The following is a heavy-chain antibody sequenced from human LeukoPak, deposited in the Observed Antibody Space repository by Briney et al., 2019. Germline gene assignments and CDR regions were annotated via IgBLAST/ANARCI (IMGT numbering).Heavy chain of an antibody. CDR2: INTDGSST. J-gene: IGHJ3*01. Sequence: GGSLRLSCAASGFTFTRYWMSWVRQAPGKGLVWVSRINTDGSSTNYADSVKGRFAVSRDNAKNTLYLQMNSLRVEDTALYYCARVIGWDEPFDLWGQGTMVTVSS. V-gene: IGHV3-74*01. CDR1: GFTFTRYW. CDR3: ARVIGWDEPFDL. D-gene: IGHD1-26*01.